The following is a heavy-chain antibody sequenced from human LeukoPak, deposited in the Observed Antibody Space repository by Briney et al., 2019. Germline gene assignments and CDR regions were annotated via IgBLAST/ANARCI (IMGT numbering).Heavy chain of an antibody. V-gene: IGHV1-18*01. CDR3: ARDLRGYSYGPKYFDY. CDR2: ISAYNGNT. D-gene: IGHD5-18*01. J-gene: IGHJ4*02. CDR1: GYTFTSYG. Sequence: ASVKVSCKASGYTFTSYGISWVRQAPGQGLEWMGWISAYNGNTNYAQKLQGRVTMTTDTSTSTAYMELRSLRSDDKAVYYCARDLRGYSYGPKYFDYWGQGTLVTVSS.